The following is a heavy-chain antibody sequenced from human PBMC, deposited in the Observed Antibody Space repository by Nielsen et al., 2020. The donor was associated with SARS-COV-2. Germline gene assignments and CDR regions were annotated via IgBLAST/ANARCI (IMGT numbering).Heavy chain of an antibody. CDR3: ARLHAGRFLEWLLSKRYVDY. V-gene: IGHV5-51*01. D-gene: IGHD3-3*01. CDR1: GYSFTSYW. Sequence: GGSLRLSCKGSGYSFTSYWIGWVRQMPGKGLEWMGIIYPGDSDTRYSPSFQGQVTISADKSISTAYLQWSSLKASDTAMYYCARLHAGRFLEWLLSKRYVDYWGQGTLVTVSS. J-gene: IGHJ4*02. CDR2: IYPGDSDT.